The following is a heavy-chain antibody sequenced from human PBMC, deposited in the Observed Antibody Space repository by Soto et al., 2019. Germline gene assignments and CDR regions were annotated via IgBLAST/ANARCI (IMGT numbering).Heavy chain of an antibody. V-gene: IGHV4-34*01. CDR3: ARLSYSSSPSGMDV. J-gene: IGHJ6*02. Sequence: SETLSLTCVVYGGSFSAYYYSWIRQPPGKGLEWIGEINHSGSTNYNPSLKSRVTISIDTSTSTAYMELSSLRSEDTAVYYCARLSYSSSPSGMDVWGQGTTVTVSS. D-gene: IGHD6-6*01. CDR1: GGSFSAYY. CDR2: INHSGST.